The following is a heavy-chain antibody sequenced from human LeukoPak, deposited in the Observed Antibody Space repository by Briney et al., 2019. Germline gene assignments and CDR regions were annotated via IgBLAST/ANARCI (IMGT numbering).Heavy chain of an antibody. CDR2: IKSDGSRT. Sequence: GGSLRLSCAASGFTFSNYWMHWVRQAPGKGLVWVSRIKSDGSRTDYADSVKGRFTISRDNAKNTLYLQMNSLRAEDTAVYYCARESGYDFWSGYYTPFEYWGQGTLVTVSS. CDR1: GFTFSNYW. CDR3: ARESGYDFWSGYYTPFEY. V-gene: IGHV3-74*01. J-gene: IGHJ4*02. D-gene: IGHD3-3*01.